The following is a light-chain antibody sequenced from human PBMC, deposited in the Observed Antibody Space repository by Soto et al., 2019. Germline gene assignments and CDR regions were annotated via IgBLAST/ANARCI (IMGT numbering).Light chain of an antibody. CDR2: AAY. V-gene: IGKV3-20*01. Sequence: ETVLTQSPGTLSLSPGERATLSCRASQSIHNNYLAWYQQKPGQAPRLILYAAYSGATGIPATFRGSGSGRDFTPTISRLETEDSAVYYCQQYGSSRPVTCGQGTRLEIK. CDR1: QSIHNNY. CDR3: QQYGSSRPVT. J-gene: IGKJ5*01.